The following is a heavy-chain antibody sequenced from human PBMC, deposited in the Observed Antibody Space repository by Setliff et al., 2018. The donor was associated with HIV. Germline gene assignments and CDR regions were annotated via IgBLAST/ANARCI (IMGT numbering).Heavy chain of an antibody. CDR2: IYYSGTT. J-gene: IGHJ5*02. Sequence: SETLSLTCAVSGGSIISNNWWNWVRQHPGKGLEWIGFIYYSGTTYYNPSLKSRVTISVDTSKNQFSLKLNSVTAAGTAVYYCARGWGPAAANWFDPWGQGTLVTVSS. D-gene: IGHD2-2*01. V-gene: IGHV4-4*02. CDR3: ARGWGPAAANWFDP. CDR1: GGSIISNNW.